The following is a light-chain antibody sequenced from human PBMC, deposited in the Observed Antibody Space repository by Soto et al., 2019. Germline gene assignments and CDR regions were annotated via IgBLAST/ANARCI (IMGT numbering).Light chain of an antibody. V-gene: IGKV1-5*03. CDR1: QSISSW. J-gene: IGKJ5*01. CDR3: QQYNSYSPSIT. CDR2: KAS. Sequence: DIQMTQSPSTLSASVGDRVTITCRASQSISSWLVWYQQKPGKAPKLLIYKASSLESGVPSRFSGSGSGTEFTLTISSLQPDDFATYYCQQYNSYSPSITFGQGTRLEIK.